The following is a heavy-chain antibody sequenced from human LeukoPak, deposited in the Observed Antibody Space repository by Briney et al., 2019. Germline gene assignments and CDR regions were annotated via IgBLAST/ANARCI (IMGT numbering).Heavy chain of an antibody. V-gene: IGHV3-23*01. Sequence: SGGSLRLSCAASGFTVSSNYMSWVRQAPGKGLEWVSAISGSGGSTYYADSVKGRFTISRDNSKNTLYLQMNSLRAEDTAVYYCAKGVLHRGYFDYWGQGTLVTVSS. CDR3: AKGVLHRGYFDY. CDR1: GFTVSSNY. J-gene: IGHJ4*02. D-gene: IGHD2-15*01. CDR2: ISGSGGST.